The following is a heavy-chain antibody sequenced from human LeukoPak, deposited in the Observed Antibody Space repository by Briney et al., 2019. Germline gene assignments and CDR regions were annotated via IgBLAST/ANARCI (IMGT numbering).Heavy chain of an antibody. D-gene: IGHD3-22*01. Sequence: PSETLSLTCTVSGGSITTYYWTWIRQPPGKGLDWIGNIYYNGNSNYNPSLKSRVTLSVDTSKNQFSLKLSSVTAADTAVYYCASCITMTLCNPWGQGTLVTVSP. J-gene: IGHJ5*02. CDR3: ASCITMTLCNP. V-gene: IGHV4-59*01. CDR1: GGSITTYY. CDR2: IYYNGNS.